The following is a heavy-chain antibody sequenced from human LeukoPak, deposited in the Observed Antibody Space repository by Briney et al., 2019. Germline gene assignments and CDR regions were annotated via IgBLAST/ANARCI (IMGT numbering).Heavy chain of an antibody. J-gene: IGHJ4*02. CDR3: AADSYYYDSSGYYHDFDY. CDR1: GFTFTSSA. CDR2: IVVGSGNT. V-gene: IGHV1-58*02. Sequence: ASVKVSRKASGFTFTSSAMQWVRQARGQRLEWIGWIVVGSGNTNYAQKFQERVTITRDMSTSTAYMELSSLRSEDTAVYYCAADSYYYDSSGYYHDFDYWGQGTLVTVSS. D-gene: IGHD3-22*01.